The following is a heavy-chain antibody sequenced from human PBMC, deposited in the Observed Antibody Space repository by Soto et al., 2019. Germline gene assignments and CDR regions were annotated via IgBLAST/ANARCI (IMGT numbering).Heavy chain of an antibody. J-gene: IGHJ4*02. CDR2: INSDGSST. V-gene: IGHV3-74*01. CDR1: GFTVSSYL. CDR3: ARVNYGDYGGVYDY. D-gene: IGHD4-17*01. Sequence: EVQLVASGGGLVQPGGSLRLSCAASGFTVSSYLMHWVRQAPGKGLVWVSRINSDGSSTSFADSVKGRFTISRDNAKKTLYLQMKSLRAEDTAVYYCARVNYGDYGGVYDYWGQGTLVTVSS.